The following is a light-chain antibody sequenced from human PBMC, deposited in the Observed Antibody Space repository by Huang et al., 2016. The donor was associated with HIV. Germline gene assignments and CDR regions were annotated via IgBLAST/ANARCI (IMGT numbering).Light chain of an antibody. V-gene: IGKV1-39*01. CDR3: QQSYSALSS. Sequence: IQMTQSPTSLSASVGDRVSIVCRECQSISTSLNWYQQKPGKAPKLLISSASTLHSGVPSSFSGSGSGTEFTLTIRGLQLDDFATYYCQQSYSALSSFGPGTRL. J-gene: IGKJ5*01. CDR2: SAS. CDR1: QSISTS.